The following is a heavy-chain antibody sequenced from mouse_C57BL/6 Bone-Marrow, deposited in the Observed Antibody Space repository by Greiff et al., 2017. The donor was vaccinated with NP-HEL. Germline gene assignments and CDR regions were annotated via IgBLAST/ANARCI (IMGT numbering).Heavy chain of an antibody. J-gene: IGHJ3*01. CDR1: GYTFTSYW. CDR2: IHPYSGST. D-gene: IGHD2-3*01. Sequence: VQLQQPGAELVKPGASVKLSCKASGYTFTSYWMHWVKQRPGQGLEWIGMIHPYSGSTNYNEKFKSKATLTVDKSSSTAYMQLSSLTSEDAAVYYCVGDGYYIAGFAYWGQGTLVTVSA. V-gene: IGHV1-64*01. CDR3: VGDGYYIAGFAY.